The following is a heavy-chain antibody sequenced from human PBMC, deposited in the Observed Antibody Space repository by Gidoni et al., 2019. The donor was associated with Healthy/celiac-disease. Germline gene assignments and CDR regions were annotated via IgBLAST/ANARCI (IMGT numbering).Heavy chain of an antibody. D-gene: IGHD1-26*01. CDR1: GFTFSSYG. Sequence: QVQLVESGGGVVQPGRSLRLSCAASGFTFSSYGMHWVRQAHGKGLEWVAVISYDGSNKYYADSVKGRFTISRDNSKNTLYLQMNSLRAEDTAVYYCAKDRSYFWFYYYGMDVWGQGTTVTVSS. V-gene: IGHV3-30*18. CDR3: AKDRSYFWFYYYGMDV. J-gene: IGHJ6*02. CDR2: ISYDGSNK.